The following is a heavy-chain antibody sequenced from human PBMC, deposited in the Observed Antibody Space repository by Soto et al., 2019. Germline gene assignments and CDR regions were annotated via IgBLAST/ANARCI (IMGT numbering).Heavy chain of an antibody. Sequence: PGGSLRRSCAASGFSLSSSALHWVRQAPGKALEWVAVISYDGSNKHYADSVKGRFTISRDNSKNTVYLQMNSLRAEDTAVYYGARVRRGVGAFDYWGQGT. D-gene: IGHD3-10*01. CDR2: ISYDGSNK. CDR3: ARVRRGVGAFDY. V-gene: IGHV3-30-3*01. J-gene: IGHJ4*02. CDR1: GFSLSSSA.